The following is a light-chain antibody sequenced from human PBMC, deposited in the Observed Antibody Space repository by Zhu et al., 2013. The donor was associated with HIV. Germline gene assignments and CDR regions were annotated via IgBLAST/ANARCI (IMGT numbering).Light chain of an antibody. V-gene: IGKV1-9*01. CDR3: QKYDRNPYS. J-gene: IGKJ2*03. CDR1: HDIGRY. CDR2: AAS. Sequence: DIQLTQSPSFLSASVGDRVTITCRASHDIGRYLAWYQQKPGKAPSLFIYAASTLETGVPSRFSGSGSGTEFTLTISSLQPDDFATYYCQKYDRNPYSFGQGTKLEIK.